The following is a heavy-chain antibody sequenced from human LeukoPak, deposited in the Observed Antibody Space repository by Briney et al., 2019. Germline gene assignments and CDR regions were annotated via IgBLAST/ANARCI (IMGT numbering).Heavy chain of an antibody. D-gene: IGHD3-16*01. J-gene: IGHJ4*02. CDR2: ISSSSSTI. CDR1: GFTFSSYS. CDR3: VSSSQIMGGY. Sequence: GRSLRLSCAASGFTFSSYSMNWVRQAPGKGLEWVSYISSSSSTIYYADSVKGRFTISRDNAKNSLYLQMTSLRPEDTAFYYCVSSSQIMGGYWGQGTLVTVSS. V-gene: IGHV3-48*04.